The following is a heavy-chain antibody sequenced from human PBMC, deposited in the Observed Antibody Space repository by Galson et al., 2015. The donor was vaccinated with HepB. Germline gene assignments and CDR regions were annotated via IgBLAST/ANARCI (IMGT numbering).Heavy chain of an antibody. J-gene: IGHJ4*02. CDR3: ARFRRGNGGYFDY. CDR1: GFTFSSYW. D-gene: IGHD3-16*01. CDR2: IKQDGSEK. V-gene: IGHV3-7*03. Sequence: SLRLSCAASGFTFSSYWMSWVRQAPGKGLEWVANIKQDGSEKYYVDSVKGRFTISRDNAKNSLYLQMNSLRAEDTAVYYCARFRRGNGGYFDYWGQGTLVTVSS.